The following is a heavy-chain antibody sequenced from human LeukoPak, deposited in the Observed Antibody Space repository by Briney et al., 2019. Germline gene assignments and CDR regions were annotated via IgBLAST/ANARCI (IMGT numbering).Heavy chain of an antibody. CDR1: GGSISSGGYY. CDR3: ARDLGRNYYFDY. D-gene: IGHD1-7*01. J-gene: IGHJ4*02. Sequence: PSETLSLTRTVSGGSISSGGYYWSWIRQHPGKGLEWIGYIYYSGSTYYNPSLKSRVTISVDTSKNQFSLKLSSVTAADTAVYYCARDLGRNYYFDYWGQGTLVTVSS. CDR2: IYYSGST. V-gene: IGHV4-31*03.